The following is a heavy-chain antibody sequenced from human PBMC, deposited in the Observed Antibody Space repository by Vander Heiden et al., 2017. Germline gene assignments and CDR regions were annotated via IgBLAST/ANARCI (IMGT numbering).Heavy chain of an antibody. CDR2: ISVDETNK. D-gene: IGHD2-2*01. CDR3: ARSLYCSSTSCHPYYFDS. CDR1: GCTCRNHP. V-gene: IGHV3-30-3*01. Sequence: QVQLVQPGGCVVQPGGSLRLSRAASGCTCRNHPMPWVRQAPGKGLEWVAVISVDETNKYYADSVKGRFTISRDNSKNTLCLQMNSLRAEDTAVYYCARSLYCSSTSCHPYYFDSWGQGTLVTVSS. J-gene: IGHJ4*02.